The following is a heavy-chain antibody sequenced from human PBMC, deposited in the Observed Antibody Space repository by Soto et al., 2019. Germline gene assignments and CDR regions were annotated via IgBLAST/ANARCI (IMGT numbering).Heavy chain of an antibody. V-gene: IGHV3-30-3*01. CDR3: AGDPLWGTAMVLWYFDL. D-gene: IGHD5-18*01. Sequence: QVQLVESGGGVVQPGRSLRLSCAASGFTFSSYAMHWVRQAPGKGLEWVAVITYDGSNKYYADSVKGRFTISRDNSKNSLYLQMNSLRAEDTAVYYCAGDPLWGTAMVLWYFDLSGRGTLVNV. CDR2: ITYDGSNK. J-gene: IGHJ2*01. CDR1: GFTFSSYA.